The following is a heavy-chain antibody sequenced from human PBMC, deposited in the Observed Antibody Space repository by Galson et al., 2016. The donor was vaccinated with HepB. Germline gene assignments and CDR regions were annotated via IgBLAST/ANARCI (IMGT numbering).Heavy chain of an antibody. V-gene: IGHV3-7*03. CDR2: IKPDGSEK. CDR3: ATQLGLIIVPGTFDS. CDR1: GFIVSSHY. Sequence: SLRLSCAASGFIVSSHYMNWVRQAPGKGLEWVANIKPDGSEKYYVDSVKGRFTISRDNAKNSLYLQMNSLRAEDTAVYYCATQLGLIIVPGTFDSWGQGTLVTVSS. D-gene: IGHD2/OR15-2a*01. J-gene: IGHJ4*02.